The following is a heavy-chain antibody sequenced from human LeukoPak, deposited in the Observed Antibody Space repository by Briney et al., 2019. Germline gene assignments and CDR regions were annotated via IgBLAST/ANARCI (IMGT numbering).Heavy chain of an antibody. CDR2: IYHSGST. J-gene: IGHJ5*02. Sequence: PSQTLSLTCTVSGGSISSGGYYWSWIRQPPGKGLEWIGYIYHSGSTYYNPSLKSRVTISVDRSKNQFSLKLSSVTAADTAVYYCAREVQSIVVVPAANGNWNPNWFDPWGQGTLVTVSS. CDR1: GGSISSGGYY. CDR3: AREVQSIVVVPAANGNWNPNWFDP. V-gene: IGHV4-30-2*01. D-gene: IGHD2-2*01.